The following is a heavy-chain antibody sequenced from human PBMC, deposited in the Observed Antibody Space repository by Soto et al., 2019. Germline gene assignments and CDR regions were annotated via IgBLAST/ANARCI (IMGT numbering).Heavy chain of an antibody. CDR3: ARAEWGSSYTQYYYALDV. J-gene: IGHJ6*02. CDR1: GFTVSNNY. Sequence: PGGSLRLSCAASGFTVSNNYISWVRQPPGKWLEWVSLIYSGGSTYYADSVKGRFTLSRDNSKNTVYLQMNSLRAEDTAVYYCARAEWGSSYTQYYYALDVWGQGXTVTVYS. V-gene: IGHV3-53*03. D-gene: IGHD6-13*01. CDR2: IYSGGST.